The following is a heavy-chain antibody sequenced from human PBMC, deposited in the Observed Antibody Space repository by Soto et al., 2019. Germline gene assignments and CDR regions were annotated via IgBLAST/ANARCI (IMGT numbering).Heavy chain of an antibody. D-gene: IGHD5-18*01. CDR1: GGTFSSYA. Sequence: QVQLVQSGAEVKKPGSSVKVSCKASGGTFSSYAISWVRQAPGQGLEWMGGIIPIFGTANYAQKFQGRVTITPDESTGTAYMELSSLRSEDKAVYYCARDDDTAMLGYSYYGMDVWGQGTTVTVSS. J-gene: IGHJ6*02. CDR2: IIPIFGTA. V-gene: IGHV1-69*05. CDR3: ARDDDTAMLGYSYYGMDV.